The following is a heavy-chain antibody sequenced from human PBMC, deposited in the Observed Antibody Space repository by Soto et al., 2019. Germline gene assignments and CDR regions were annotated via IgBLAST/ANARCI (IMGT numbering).Heavy chain of an antibody. CDR3: AGRYYYDSSGYYPYYY. CDR2: IYYSGST. J-gene: IGHJ4*02. CDR1: GGSISSYY. Sequence: PSETLSLTCTVSGGSISSYYWSWIRQPPGKGLEWIGYIYYSGSTNYNPSLKSRVTISVDTSKNQFSLKLSSVTAADTAVYYCAGRYYYDSSGYYPYYYWGQGTLVTVSS. V-gene: IGHV4-59*01. D-gene: IGHD3-22*01.